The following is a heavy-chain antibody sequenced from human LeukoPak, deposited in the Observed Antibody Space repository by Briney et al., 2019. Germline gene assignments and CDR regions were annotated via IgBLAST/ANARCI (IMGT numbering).Heavy chain of an antibody. Sequence: SQTLSLTCTVSGGSISSGGYYWSWIRQPPGKGLEWIGYIYYSGSTYYNPSLKSRVTISVDKSKNQFSLILSSVTAADTAVYYCARQFSSGNAYYYFDYWGQGILVTVSS. V-gene: IGHV4-30-2*01. D-gene: IGHD5-12*01. CDR2: IYYSGST. CDR3: ARQFSSGNAYYYFDY. CDR1: GGSISSGGYY. J-gene: IGHJ4*02.